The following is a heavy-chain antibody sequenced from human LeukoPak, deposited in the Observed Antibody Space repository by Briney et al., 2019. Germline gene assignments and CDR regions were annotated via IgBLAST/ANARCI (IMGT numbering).Heavy chain of an antibody. J-gene: IGHJ4*02. D-gene: IGHD6-19*01. Sequence: PGGSLRLSCTASGFTFSSYSMNWVRQAPGKGLEWVSYISSSSSNIFYADSFKGRFTISRDNAQNSLYLQMNSLRVEDTAVYYCARGPQYSSGRTDYWGQGTLVTVSS. CDR2: ISSSSSNI. CDR1: GFTFSSYS. V-gene: IGHV3-21*01. CDR3: ARGPQYSSGRTDY.